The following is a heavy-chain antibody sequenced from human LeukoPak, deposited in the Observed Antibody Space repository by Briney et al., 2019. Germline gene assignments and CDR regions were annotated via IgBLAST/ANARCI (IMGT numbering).Heavy chain of an antibody. Sequence: GESLRLSCAASGFTFSKYWMLWIRQAPGKGLESVSRINTDGTVTTYADSVKGRFTVSRDNADNTMFLQMNSVRDEDTAVYYCATKQWLAPPPDSWGQGTPVTVSS. CDR2: INTDGTVT. CDR1: GFTFSKYW. J-gene: IGHJ4*02. V-gene: IGHV3-74*01. D-gene: IGHD6-19*01. CDR3: ATKQWLAPPPDS.